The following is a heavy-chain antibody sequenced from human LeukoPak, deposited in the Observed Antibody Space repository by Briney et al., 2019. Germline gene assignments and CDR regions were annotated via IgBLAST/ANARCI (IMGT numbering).Heavy chain of an antibody. Sequence: GGSLRLSCAASGFTFSDYGIHWVRQAPGKGLEWVAVLSPHANYEYYADSVQGRFTISRDDSKNTVYLQMNSLRDEETAVYYCARDWIDRSPDYWGLGTLVTVSS. V-gene: IGHV3-33*01. D-gene: IGHD2-2*03. J-gene: IGHJ4*02. CDR1: GFTFSDYG. CDR3: ARDWIDRSPDY. CDR2: LSPHANYE.